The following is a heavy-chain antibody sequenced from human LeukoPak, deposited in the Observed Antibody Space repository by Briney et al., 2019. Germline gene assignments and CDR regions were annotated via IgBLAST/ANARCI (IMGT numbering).Heavy chain of an antibody. CDR3: ARTSGSGSYIFFDY. D-gene: IGHD1-26*01. CDR1: GGTFSSYA. Sequence: ASVKVSCKASGGTFSSYAISWVRQAPGQGLEWMGGIIPIFGTANYAQKFQGRVTITTDESTSTAYMELSSLRSEDTAVYYCARTSGSGSYIFFDYWGQGTLVTVSS. CDR2: IIPIFGTA. J-gene: IGHJ4*02. V-gene: IGHV1-69*05.